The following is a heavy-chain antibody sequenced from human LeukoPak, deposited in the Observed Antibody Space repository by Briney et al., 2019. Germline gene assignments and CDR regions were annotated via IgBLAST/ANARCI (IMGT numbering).Heavy chain of an antibody. CDR3: ARDLGLLRRHSTPTLSSGGDY. J-gene: IGHJ4*02. CDR2: IIPIFGTA. CDR1: GGTFSSYA. V-gene: IGHV1-69*13. Sequence: VKVSCKASGGTFSSYASSWVRQAPGQGLEWMGGIIPIFGTANYAQKFQGRVTITADESTSTAYMELSSLRSEDTAVYYCARDLGLLRRHSTPTLSSGGDYWGQGTLVTVSS. D-gene: IGHD3-22*01.